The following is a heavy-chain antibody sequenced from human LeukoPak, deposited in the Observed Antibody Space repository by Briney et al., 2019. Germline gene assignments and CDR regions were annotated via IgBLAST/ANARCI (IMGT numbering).Heavy chain of an antibody. CDR1: GFIVSSNY. CDR3: ARAGGQYYYGSGMTGGYFDY. J-gene: IGHJ4*02. V-gene: IGHV3-53*01. D-gene: IGHD3-10*01. CDR2: VYSGGST. Sequence: GGSLRLSCAASGFIVSSNYMTWVRQAPGKELEWVSVVYSGGSTNYADSVKGRFIISRDIPKNMLYLQMNSLRPEDTAVYYCARAGGQYYYGSGMTGGYFDYWGQGTLVTVSS.